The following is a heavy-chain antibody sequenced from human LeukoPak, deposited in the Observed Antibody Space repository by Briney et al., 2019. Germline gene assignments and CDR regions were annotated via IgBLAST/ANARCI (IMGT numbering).Heavy chain of an antibody. V-gene: IGHV3-23*01. D-gene: IGHD2-2*02. Sequence: GGSLRLSCAASGFTFSSYAMSWVRQAPGKGLEWVSAISGSGGSTYYPDSVKGRFTISRDNSKNTLYLQMNSLRAEDTAVYYCAKGQYCSSTSCYKDYFDYWGQGTLVTVSS. CDR3: AKGQYCSSTSCYKDYFDY. CDR2: ISGSGGST. J-gene: IGHJ4*02. CDR1: GFTFSSYA.